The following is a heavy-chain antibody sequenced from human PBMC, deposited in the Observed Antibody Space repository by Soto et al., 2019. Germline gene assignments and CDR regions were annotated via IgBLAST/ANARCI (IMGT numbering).Heavy chain of an antibody. D-gene: IGHD4-4*01. V-gene: IGHV3-30-3*01. Sequence: GGSLRLSCAASGFTFSSYAMHWVRQAPGKGLEWVAVISYDGSNKYYADSVKGRFTISRDNSKNTLYLQMNSLRAEDTAVYYCAREKFDCSNYYFDYWGQGTLVTVSS. J-gene: IGHJ4*02. CDR3: AREKFDCSNYYFDY. CDR2: ISYDGSNK. CDR1: GFTFSSYA.